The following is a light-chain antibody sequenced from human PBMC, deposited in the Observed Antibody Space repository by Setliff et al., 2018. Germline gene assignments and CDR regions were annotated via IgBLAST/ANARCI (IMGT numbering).Light chain of an antibody. CDR1: SSNIGTNT. Sequence: VLTQPPSASGTPGQRVTISCSGISSNIGTNTVNWYQQLPGTAPKLLIYSNNQRPSGVPDRFSGSESGTSASLAISGLQSEDEADYYCAAWDDSLNGHVFGTGSKGTVL. CDR2: SNN. V-gene: IGLV1-44*01. J-gene: IGLJ1*01. CDR3: AAWDDSLNGHV.